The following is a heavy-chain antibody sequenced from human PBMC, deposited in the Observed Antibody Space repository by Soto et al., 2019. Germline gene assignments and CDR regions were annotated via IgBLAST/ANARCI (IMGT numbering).Heavy chain of an antibody. CDR2: ISYDGSNK. CDR3: AKVTEESRDFGMDV. D-gene: IGHD2-2*01. Sequence: GGSLRLSCAASGFTFSNYGLHWVRQAPGKGLEWVALISYDGSNKYYADSVKGRFTISRDNSKNTLYLQMSSLRAEDTAVYYCAKVTEESRDFGMDVWGQGTTVTVSS. V-gene: IGHV3-30*18. J-gene: IGHJ6*02. CDR1: GFTFSNYG.